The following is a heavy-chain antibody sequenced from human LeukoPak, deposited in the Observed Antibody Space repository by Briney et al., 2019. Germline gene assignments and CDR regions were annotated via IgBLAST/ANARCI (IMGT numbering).Heavy chain of an antibody. V-gene: IGHV1-2*04. CDR2: INPNSGGT. J-gene: IGHJ6*02. Sequence: GASVKVSCKASGYTFTGYYMHCVRQAPGQGLEWMGWINPNSGGTNYAQKFQGWVTMTRDTSISAAYMELSRLRSDDTAVYYCARSLRAGGYCSSTSCPNYGMDVWGQGTTVTVSS. CDR3: ARSLRAGGYCSSTSCPNYGMDV. D-gene: IGHD2-2*01. CDR1: GYTFTGYY.